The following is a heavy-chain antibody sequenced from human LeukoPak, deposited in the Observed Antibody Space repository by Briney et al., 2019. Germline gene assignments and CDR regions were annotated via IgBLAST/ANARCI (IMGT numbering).Heavy chain of an antibody. CDR1: GFTFDDYG. D-gene: IGHD1-26*01. CDR2: INWNGGST. CDR3: ASGGIYYGAAFDF. Sequence: GGSLRLSCAASGFTFDDYGMSCVRQDPGKGREWVSGINWNGGSTGYADSVKGRFTISRDNAKNSLYLQMNSLRAEDTALYYCASGGIYYGAAFDFWGQGTLVTVSS. J-gene: IGHJ4*02. V-gene: IGHV3-20*04.